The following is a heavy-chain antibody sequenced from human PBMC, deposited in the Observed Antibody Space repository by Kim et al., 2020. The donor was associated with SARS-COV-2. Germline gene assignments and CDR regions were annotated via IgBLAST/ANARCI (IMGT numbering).Heavy chain of an antibody. V-gene: IGHV1-58*02. J-gene: IGHJ6*02. Sequence: SVKVSCKASGFTFTSSAMQWVRQARGQRLEWIGWIVVGSGNTNYAQKFQERVTITRDMSTSTAYMELSSLRSEDTAVYYCAADAKLGYCSGGSCYGMDVWGQGTTVTVSS. CDR1: GFTFTSSA. CDR2: IVVGSGNT. CDR3: AADAKLGYCSGGSCYGMDV. D-gene: IGHD2-15*01.